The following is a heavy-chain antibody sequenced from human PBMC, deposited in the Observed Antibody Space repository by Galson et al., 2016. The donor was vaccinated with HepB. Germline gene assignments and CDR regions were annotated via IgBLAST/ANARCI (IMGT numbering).Heavy chain of an antibody. CDR2: INPNSGDT. Sequence: SVKVSCKASGYIFTAYYIHWVRQAPGHGLEWIGWINPNSGDTEYAPIFQGRVNLSSDTSLYTAYMELTSLKSDDTALYYCARGHGGSSGWYHDVWGRGTLVSVSS. CDR1: GYIFTAYY. J-gene: IGHJ2*01. D-gene: IGHD1-1*01. CDR3: ARGHGGSSGWYHDV. V-gene: IGHV1-2*02.